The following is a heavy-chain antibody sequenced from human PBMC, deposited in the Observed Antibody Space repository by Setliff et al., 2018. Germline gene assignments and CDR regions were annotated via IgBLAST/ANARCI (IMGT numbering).Heavy chain of an antibody. D-gene: IGHD3-22*01. CDR1: GGSISSYY. CDR2: IYTSGST. V-gene: IGHV4-4*08. Sequence: SETLSLTCTVSGGSISSYYWSWIRQPPWKGLEWIGYIYTSGSTYYNPSLKSRVTISVDTSKNQFSLKLSSVTAADTAVFYCARLSGYYFDYWGQGTLVTVSS. CDR3: ARLSGYYFDY. J-gene: IGHJ4*02.